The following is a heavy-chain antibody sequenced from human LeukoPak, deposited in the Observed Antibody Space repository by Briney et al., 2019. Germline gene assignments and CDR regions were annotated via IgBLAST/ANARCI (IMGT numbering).Heavy chain of an antibody. CDR3: ARSPSSGWPDYYYYYGLDV. Sequence: SQTLSLTCVISGVSVSRDSAAWDWIRQSPSRGLEGVVRTDYSSKWYNDYAISVRSRITINPDTSKNQFSLLLNSVTPEDTAVYYCARSPSSGWPDYYYYYGLDVWGQGTTVTVSS. J-gene: IGHJ6*02. CDR2: TDYSSKWYN. D-gene: IGHD6-19*01. CDR1: GVSVSRDSAA. V-gene: IGHV6-1*01.